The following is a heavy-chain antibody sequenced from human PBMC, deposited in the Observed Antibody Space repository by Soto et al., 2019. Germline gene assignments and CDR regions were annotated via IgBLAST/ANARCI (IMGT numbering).Heavy chain of an antibody. V-gene: IGHV4-39*01. Sequence: NPSGTLSLTCSVSGGSINSSSYFWGWVRQPPGKGLECIGSIYYSGSTYYSPSLRSRVTISVDTSKNQFSLKLSSVTAADTAVFYCARHYSSGSRNWFDPWGQGTLVTVSS. J-gene: IGHJ5*02. CDR3: ARHYSSGSRNWFDP. D-gene: IGHD6-19*01. CDR1: GGSINSSSYF. CDR2: IYYSGST.